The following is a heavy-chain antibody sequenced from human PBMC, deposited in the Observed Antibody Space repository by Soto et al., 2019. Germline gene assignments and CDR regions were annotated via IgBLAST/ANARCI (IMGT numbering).Heavy chain of an antibody. Sequence: QVQLQESAPGLVKPSGTLSLTCAVFGGSISNSNWWTWVRQPPGQGLDWIGEIFHSGGTNSNSSLMGRVTISVDKANTQFSLKLRSVTAADTAVYYCAHRPIVGAAIWGQGTLVTVSS. CDR2: IFHSGGT. V-gene: IGHV4-4*02. CDR1: GGSISNSNW. CDR3: AHRPIVGAAI. J-gene: IGHJ4*02. D-gene: IGHD1-26*01.